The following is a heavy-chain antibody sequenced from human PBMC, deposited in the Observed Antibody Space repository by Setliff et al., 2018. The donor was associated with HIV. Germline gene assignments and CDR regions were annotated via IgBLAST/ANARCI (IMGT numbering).Heavy chain of an antibody. CDR2: ISAHNDVT. V-gene: IGHV7-4-1*02. J-gene: IGHJ3*02. D-gene: IGHD5-12*01. CDR1: GYTFSTYG. CDR3: AVDRHAFDI. Sequence: ASVKVSCKASGYTFSTYGISWVRQAPGQGLEWMGWISAHNDVTHYAQHLQGFTGRFVFSLDPSVNTAYLQINSLTPDDGGVYYCAVDRHAFDIWGQGTVVTVSS.